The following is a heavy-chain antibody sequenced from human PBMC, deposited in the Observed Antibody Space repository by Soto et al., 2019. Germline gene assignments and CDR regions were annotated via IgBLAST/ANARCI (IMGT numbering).Heavy chain of an antibody. V-gene: IGHV3-48*03. J-gene: IGHJ3*01. D-gene: IGHD2-15*01. CDR3: VKEYCIGGTCFDAFDL. CDR2: ISDGGTTI. Sequence: EAELVESGGGLVQPGGSLTLSCAASGFIFSDYEVDWVRQAPGRGPEWISYISDGGTTIYYAASVKGRFTIYRDDAKKSLYLHMNNLRVHDTAMYFCVKEYCIGGTCFDAFDLWGQGTVVTVSS. CDR1: GFIFSDYE.